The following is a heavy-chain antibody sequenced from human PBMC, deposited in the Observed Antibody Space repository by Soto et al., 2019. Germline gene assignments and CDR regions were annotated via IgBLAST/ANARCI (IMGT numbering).Heavy chain of an antibody. Sequence: QVQLVESGGGVVQPGRSLRLSCAASGFTFSSYAMHWVRQAPGKGLEWVAVISYDGSNKYYADSVKGRFTKSRDNSKNTQQLQMNSLRADDTAVYYCASDGGIEVAGTDGMDGWGQGPTVTVSS. CDR2: ISYDGSNK. V-gene: IGHV3-30-3*01. D-gene: IGHD6-19*01. CDR1: GFTFSSYA. J-gene: IGHJ6*02. CDR3: ASDGGIEVAGTDGMDG.